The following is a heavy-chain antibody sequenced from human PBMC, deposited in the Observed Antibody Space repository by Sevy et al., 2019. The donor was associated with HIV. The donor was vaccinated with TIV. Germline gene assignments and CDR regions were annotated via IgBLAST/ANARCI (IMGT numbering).Heavy chain of an antibody. CDR2: IHHSGSI. V-gene: IGHV4-38-2*01. CDR3: ARGGSIVTARDYFDH. D-gene: IGHD1-26*01. CDR1: DYSISSGYY. Sequence: SETLSLTCGVSDYSISSGYYWGSIRQPPGKGLEWLGSIHHSGSIYYNPSLNSRVIISVDTSKNQFSLKLHSVTAADTAVYYCARGGSIVTARDYFDHWGQGVLVTVSS. J-gene: IGHJ4*02.